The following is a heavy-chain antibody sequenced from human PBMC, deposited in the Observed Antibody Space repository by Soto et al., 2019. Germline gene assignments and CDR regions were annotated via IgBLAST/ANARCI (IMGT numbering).Heavy chain of an antibody. Sequence: EVQLVESGGGLVQPGGSLRLSCAASGFTISSYNMNWVRQAPGKGLECVSYLSSSSSTIYYADYVKGRFTISRDTAKNSLSLQMNSLRDEDTALYYCARNHRQYDILTGLNLFDSWGQGTLVTVSS. CDR1: GFTISSYN. V-gene: IGHV3-48*02. J-gene: IGHJ4*02. CDR2: LSSSSSTI. D-gene: IGHD3-9*01. CDR3: ARNHRQYDILTGLNLFDS.